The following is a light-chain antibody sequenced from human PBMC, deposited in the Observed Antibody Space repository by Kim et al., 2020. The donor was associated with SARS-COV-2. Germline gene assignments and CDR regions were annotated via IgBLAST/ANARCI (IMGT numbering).Light chain of an antibody. CDR3: QAWDSVTHVV. J-gene: IGLJ2*01. V-gene: IGLV3-1*01. CDR2: QDT. Sequence: SYELTQSPSVSVSPGQTASITCSGDKLGDRNVCWYQQKPGQSPVLVVYQDTQRPSGIPERFSGSNSGNTATLTISGTQTMDEADYYCQAWDSVTHVVFGGGTKLTVL. CDR1: KLGDRN.